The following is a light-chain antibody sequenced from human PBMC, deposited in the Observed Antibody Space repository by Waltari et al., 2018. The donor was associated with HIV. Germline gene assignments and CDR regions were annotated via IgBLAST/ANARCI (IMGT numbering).Light chain of an antibody. V-gene: IGKV3D-20*01. CDR3: QQYGSSPIT. J-gene: IGKJ5*01. CDR2: DAS. Sequence: EIVLTQSPATLSLSPGERATLSCGASQSVRSSYLACYQQKPGLAPRLLIYDASSRATGSPDRFRGSGSGTDFTLTICRLEPEDFAVYYCQQYGSSPITFGQGTRLEIK. CDR1: QSVRSSY.